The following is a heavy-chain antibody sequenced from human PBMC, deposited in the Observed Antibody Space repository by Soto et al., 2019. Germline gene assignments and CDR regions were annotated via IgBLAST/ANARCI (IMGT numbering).Heavy chain of an antibody. CDR1: GDSISSSNSH. D-gene: IGHD3-3*02. V-gene: IGHV4-39*01. CDR3: VRYGRINMKPYSPEGFHI. Sequence: SETLSLTCTVSGDSISSSNSHWGWTRQPPGKGLEYIGSVYYGGAIFYSGNIYYNPSLKSRVTISVDTSKNQFSLRLSSVTAADTGVYYCVRYGRINMKPYSPEGFHIWGQGTMVTVSS. J-gene: IGHJ3*02. CDR2: VYYGGAIFYSGNI.